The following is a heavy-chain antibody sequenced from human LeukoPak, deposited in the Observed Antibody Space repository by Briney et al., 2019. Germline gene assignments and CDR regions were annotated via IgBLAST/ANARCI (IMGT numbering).Heavy chain of an antibody. CDR2: ISSSGSTI. CDR3: ASQYGVPDAFDI. V-gene: IGHV3-11*01. J-gene: IGHJ3*02. D-gene: IGHD4-17*01. CDR1: GFTFSDYY. Sequence: GRSLRLSCAASGFTFSDYYMSWIRQAPGKGLEWVSYISSSGSTIYYADSVKGRFTISRDNAKNSLYLQMNSLRAEDTAVYYCASQYGVPDAFDIWGQGTMVTVSS.